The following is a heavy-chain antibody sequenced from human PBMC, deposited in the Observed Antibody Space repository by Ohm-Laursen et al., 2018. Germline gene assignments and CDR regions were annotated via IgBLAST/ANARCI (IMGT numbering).Heavy chain of an antibody. CDR3: ARGRLSGTRRALDI. CDR1: GYTFINYD. CDR2: MNPKSGDA. Sequence: SVKVSCKTSGYTFINYDIHWVRQASGQGLEWMGWMNPKSGDAGYAHKFQGRVTMARNASISTANMEMSSLRSEDTAVYYCARGRLSGTRRALDIWGQGTMVTVSS. J-gene: IGHJ3*02. V-gene: IGHV1-8*01. D-gene: IGHD1-7*01.